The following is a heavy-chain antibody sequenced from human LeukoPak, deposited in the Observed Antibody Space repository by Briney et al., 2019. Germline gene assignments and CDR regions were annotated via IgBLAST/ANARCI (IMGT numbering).Heavy chain of an antibody. CDR1: GGSISSYY. CDR2: IYSSGST. J-gene: IGHJ2*01. CDR3: ARGQYHLLYWYFDL. D-gene: IGHD2-2*01. Sequence: SETLSLTCTVSGGSISSYYWGWIRQPAGKGLEWIGRIYSSGSTNYDPSLKSRVTMSVDTSKNQFSLKLSSVTAADTAVYYCARGQYHLLYWYFDLWGRGTLVTVSS. V-gene: IGHV4-4*07.